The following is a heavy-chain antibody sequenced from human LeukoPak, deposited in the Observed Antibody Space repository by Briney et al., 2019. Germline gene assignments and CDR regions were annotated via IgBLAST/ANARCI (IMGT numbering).Heavy chain of an antibody. J-gene: IGHJ6*02. CDR3: ARDHSPKGQGLLWFGELPIRWDYGTDV. V-gene: IGHV3-7*01. Sequence: GGSLRLSCAASGFTFSSYWMSWVRQAPGKGLEWVANIKQDGSEKYYVDSVKGRFTISRDNAKNSLYLQMNSLRAEDTAVYYCARDHSPKGQGLLWFGELPIRWDYGTDVWGQGTTVTVSS. D-gene: IGHD3-10*01. CDR2: IKQDGSEK. CDR1: GFTFSSYW.